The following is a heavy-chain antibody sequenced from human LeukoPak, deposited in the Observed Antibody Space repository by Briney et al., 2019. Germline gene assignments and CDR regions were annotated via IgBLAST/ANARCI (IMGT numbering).Heavy chain of an antibody. CDR1: GGSITSGNNY. V-gene: IGHV4-30-4*01. Sequence: PSETLSLTCTVSGGSITSGNNYWNWIRQSPGKGLEWIGFIYSGGRTNYNPFLRSRVVISADASKNQISLRVESMTAADTAVYYCVKAPTVAGSYGWFDPWGQGILVTVSS. CDR3: VKAPTVAGSYGWFDP. CDR2: IYSGGRT. D-gene: IGHD5-18*01. J-gene: IGHJ5*02.